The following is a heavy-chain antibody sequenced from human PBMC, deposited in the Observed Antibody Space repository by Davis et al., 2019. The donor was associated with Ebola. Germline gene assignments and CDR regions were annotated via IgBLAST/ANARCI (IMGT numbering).Heavy chain of an antibody. Sequence: HSQTLSLTCAISGDSVSSGAWNWIRQSPSRGLEWLGRTYYNSKWYNDYAVSVKSRITINPDTSKNQFTLQLNSVNPEDTAVYYCTRGWLRGAFDIWGQGTMVTVSS. CDR1: GDSVSSGA. V-gene: IGHV6-1*01. J-gene: IGHJ3*02. D-gene: IGHD5-24*01. CDR2: TYYNSKWYN. CDR3: TRGWLRGAFDI.